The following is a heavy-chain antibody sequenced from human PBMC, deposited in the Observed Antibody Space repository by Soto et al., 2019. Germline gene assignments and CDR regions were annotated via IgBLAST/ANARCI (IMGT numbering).Heavy chain of an antibody. CDR3: AKAINDHYAPLDY. J-gene: IGHJ4*02. V-gene: IGHV3-23*01. Sequence: EVQLLESGGGLVQPGGSLRLSCTASGFTFSNYAMGWVRQAPGKGLEWVSVISGGADDTHYADSVKGRFTISRDNSKNTLYVQMDSLRAEDTAVYYCAKAINDHYAPLDYWGQGMRVTVSS. CDR1: GFTFSNYA. D-gene: IGHD3-16*01. CDR2: ISGGADDT.